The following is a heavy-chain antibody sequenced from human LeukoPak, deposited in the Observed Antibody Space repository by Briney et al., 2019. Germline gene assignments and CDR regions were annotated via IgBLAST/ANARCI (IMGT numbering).Heavy chain of an antibody. CDR2: IWYDGSNK. CDR1: RFTFSSYG. D-gene: IGHD2-2*01. J-gene: IGHJ6*03. V-gene: IGHV3-30*02. Sequence: GGSLRLSCAASRFTFSSYGMHWVRQAPGKGLEWVAFIWYDGSNKYYADSVKGRFTISRDNSKNTLYLQTNSLRAEDTAVYYRAKGDCSSTSCSTHYYYYYMDVWGKGTTVTVSS. CDR3: AKGDCSSTSCSTHYYYYYMDV.